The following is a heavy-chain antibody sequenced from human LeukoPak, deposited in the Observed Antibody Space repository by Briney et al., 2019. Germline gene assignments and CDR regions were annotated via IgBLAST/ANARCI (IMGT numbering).Heavy chain of an antibody. CDR3: VRMRGPERRHCFDY. CDR1: GFTFSSYA. V-gene: IGHV3-23*01. Sequence: GGSLRLSCAAPGFTFSSYAMHWVRQAPGKGLEWISTINGRGDDSFHADSVKGRFTISRDTTKNTLYLRMSSLRAADTAMYFCVRMRGPERRHCFDYWSQGALLIVSS. D-gene: IGHD2-2*01. J-gene: IGHJ4*02. CDR2: INGRGDDS.